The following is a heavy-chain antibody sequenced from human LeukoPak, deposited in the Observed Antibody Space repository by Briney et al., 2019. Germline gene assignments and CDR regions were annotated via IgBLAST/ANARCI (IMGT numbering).Heavy chain of an antibody. D-gene: IGHD3-22*01. CDR2: IIPIFGTA. Sequence: SVEVSCKASGGTFSSYAISWVRQAPGQGLEWMGGIIPIFGTANYAQKFQGRVTITADESTSTAYMELSSLRSEDTAVYYCARESSGYYYARSHFDYWGQGTLVTVSS. CDR1: GGTFSSYA. J-gene: IGHJ4*02. V-gene: IGHV1-69*13. CDR3: ARESSGYYYARSHFDY.